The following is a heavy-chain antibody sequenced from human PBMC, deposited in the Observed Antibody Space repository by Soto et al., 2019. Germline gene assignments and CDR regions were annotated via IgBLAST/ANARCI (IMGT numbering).Heavy chain of an antibody. V-gene: IGHV3-23*01. CDR2: ISGSGGST. CDR1: GFTFSSYA. Sequence: EVQLLESGGGLVQPGGSLRLSCAASGFTFSSYAMSWVRQAPGKGLEWVSAISGSGGSTYYADSVKGRFTISRDNSKNTRYMQMNSLRAEDTAVYYCARRSSGWYFDYWGQGTLVTVSS. CDR3: ARRSSGWYFDY. D-gene: IGHD6-19*01. J-gene: IGHJ4*02.